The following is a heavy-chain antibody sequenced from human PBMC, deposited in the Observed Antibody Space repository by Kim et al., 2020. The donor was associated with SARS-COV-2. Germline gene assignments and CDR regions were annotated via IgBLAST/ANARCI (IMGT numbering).Heavy chain of an antibody. CDR1: GDSVSSNSAA. CDR2: TYYRSKWYN. CDR3: ARDGYYYDSSGYYYDAFDI. D-gene: IGHD3-22*01. V-gene: IGHV6-1*01. Sequence: SQTLSLTCAISGDSVSSNSAAWNWIRQSPSRGLEWLGRTYYRSKWYNDYAVSVKSRITINPDTSKNQFSLQLNSVTPEDTAVYYCARDGYYYDSSGYYYDAFDIWGLGTMITVSS. J-gene: IGHJ3*02.